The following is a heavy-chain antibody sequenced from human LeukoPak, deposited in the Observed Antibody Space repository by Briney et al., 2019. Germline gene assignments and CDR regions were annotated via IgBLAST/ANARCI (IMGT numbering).Heavy chain of an antibody. Sequence: VASVEVSCKASGYTFTNNHISWVRQAPGQGLEWMGRINPSDDSTFYAQKFQGRFVMTSDTSTSTVYMELTSLRSEDTAVYYCATRWVVKGDFDYWGQGTLVTVSS. D-gene: IGHD4-23*01. V-gene: IGHV1-46*01. CDR3: ATRWVVKGDFDY. J-gene: IGHJ4*02. CDR2: INPSDDST. CDR1: GYTFTNNH.